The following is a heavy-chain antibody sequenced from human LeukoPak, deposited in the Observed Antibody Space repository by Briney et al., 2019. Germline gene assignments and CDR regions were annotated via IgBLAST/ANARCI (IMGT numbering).Heavy chain of an antibody. CDR2: LSGSGGNT. CDR1: GFIFSSYA. J-gene: IGHJ4*02. CDR3: AKDRAPHNSSWYYFDY. Sequence: GGSLRLSCAASGFIFSSYAMSWVRQAPGKGLEWVSALSGSGGNTYYADSVKGRFTISRDNSKNTLYLQMNSLRAEDTAVYYCAKDRAPHNSSWYYFDYWGQGTLVTVSS. V-gene: IGHV3-23*01. D-gene: IGHD6-13*01.